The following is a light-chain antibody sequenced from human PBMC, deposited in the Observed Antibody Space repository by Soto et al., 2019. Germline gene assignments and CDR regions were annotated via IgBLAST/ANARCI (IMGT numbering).Light chain of an antibody. Sequence: QSVLTQPASVSGSPGQSITISCTGTSSDVGGYNYVSWYQQHPGKAPKLMIYEVSNRPSGVSSRFSGSKSGNSASLTISCLRAEDEADYYCSSYTTSSTLYVFGTGTKLTVL. J-gene: IGLJ1*01. CDR3: SSYTTSSTLYV. CDR1: SSDVGGYNY. V-gene: IGLV2-14*01. CDR2: EVS.